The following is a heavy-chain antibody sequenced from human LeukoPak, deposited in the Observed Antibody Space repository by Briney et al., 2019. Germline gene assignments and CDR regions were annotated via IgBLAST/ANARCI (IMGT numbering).Heavy chain of an antibody. CDR1: GYTFNNYY. CDR2: INPSGGGT. CDR3: ARQGAYSSAIGMGY. J-gene: IGHJ4*02. V-gene: IGHV1-46*02. Sequence: GASVKVSCKASGYTFNNYYMYWLRQAPGQGLEWMGMINPSGGGTSYAQKFQGRVTMTRDTSTRTVYMEVSSLKPEDTAVYYCARQGAYSSAIGMGYWGQGTLVTVSS. D-gene: IGHD6-19*01.